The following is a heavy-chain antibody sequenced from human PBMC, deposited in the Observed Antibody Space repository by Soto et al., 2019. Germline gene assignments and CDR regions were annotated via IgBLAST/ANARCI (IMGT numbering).Heavy chain of an antibody. J-gene: IGHJ6*02. CDR1: GGTFSSYS. D-gene: IGHD2-2*01. CDR2: IIPIFGTA. V-gene: IGHV1-69*06. Sequence: ASVKVSCKASGGTFSSYSISWVRQAPGQGLEWMGGIIPIFGTANYAQKFQGRVTITADKSTSTAYMELSSLRSEDTAVYYCSTSSSRDYYYGMDVWGQGTTVTVSS. CDR3: STSSSRDYYYGMDV.